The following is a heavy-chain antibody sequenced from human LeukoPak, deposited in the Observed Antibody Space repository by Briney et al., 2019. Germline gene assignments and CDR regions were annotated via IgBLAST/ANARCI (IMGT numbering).Heavy chain of an antibody. CDR2: MYDSGST. V-gene: IGHV4-39*02. D-gene: IGHD3-10*01. Sequence: SETLSLTCTVSGGSISSSNFYWGWIRQPPGKGLERIGSMYDSGSTYNNPSIKSRVTISVDPSKNQFSMKLTSVTAADAAVYYCARGGVIWSWGYWGRGTLVTVSS. CDR1: GGSISSSNFY. J-gene: IGHJ4*02. CDR3: ARGGVIWSWGY.